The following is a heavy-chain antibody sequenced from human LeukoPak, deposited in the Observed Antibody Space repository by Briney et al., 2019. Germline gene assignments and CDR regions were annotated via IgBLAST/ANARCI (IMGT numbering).Heavy chain of an antibody. D-gene: IGHD4-11*01. J-gene: IGHJ5*02. CDR3: VRDRSSNYAYNWFDP. V-gene: IGHV4-59*01. Sequence: PSETLSLTCTVSGGSINNYYWSWIRQPPGKGLEWIGCIYHSGSTDYNPSFKSRVAISVDTSKNQFSLRLTSVTAADTAVYYCVRDRSSNYAYNWFDPWGQGTLVTVSS. CDR2: IYHSGST. CDR1: GGSINNYY.